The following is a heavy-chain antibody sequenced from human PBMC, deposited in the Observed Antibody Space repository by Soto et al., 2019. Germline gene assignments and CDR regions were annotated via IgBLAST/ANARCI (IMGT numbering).Heavy chain of an antibody. D-gene: IGHD6-6*01. CDR1: RFTCSIYG. CDR3: ARDRIAARTSYFDY. J-gene: IGHJ4*02. CDR2: IWYDGSNK. Sequence: SLRLCRSSSRFTCSIYGIHWVPQAPGKGLEWVAVIWYDGSNKYYADSVKGRFTISRDNSKNTLYLQMNSLRAEDTAVYYCARDRIAARTSYFDYWGQGTLVTVSS. V-gene: IGHV3-33*01.